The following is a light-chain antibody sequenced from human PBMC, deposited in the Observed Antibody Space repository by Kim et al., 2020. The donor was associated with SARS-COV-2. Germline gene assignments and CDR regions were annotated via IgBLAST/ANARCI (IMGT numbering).Light chain of an antibody. CDR2: GAS. CDR3: RQYYTTPRT. J-gene: IGKJ1*01. CDR1: QSVLYSSNNKNY. Sequence: ATINCKSSQSVLYSSNNKNYLAWYQQIPGQPPKLLIYGASTRESGVPDRFSGSGSGADFTLTITSLQAEDVAVYYCRQYYTTPRTFGQGTKVEIK. V-gene: IGKV4-1*01.